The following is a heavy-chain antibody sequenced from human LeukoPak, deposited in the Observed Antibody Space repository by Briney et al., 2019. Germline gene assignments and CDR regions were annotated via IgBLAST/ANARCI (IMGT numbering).Heavy chain of an antibody. V-gene: IGHV4-59*01. Sequence: SSETLSLTCTVSGGSISSYYWSWIRQPPGKGLEWIGDIYYSGGTNYNPSLKSRVTISVDTSKNKFSLKLSSVTAADTAVYYCARTTGAHSWRTQYYDYYMDVWGKGTTVTVSS. CDR2: IYYSGGT. CDR3: ARTTGAHSWRTQYYDYYMDV. D-gene: IGHD6-13*01. J-gene: IGHJ6*03. CDR1: GGSISSYY.